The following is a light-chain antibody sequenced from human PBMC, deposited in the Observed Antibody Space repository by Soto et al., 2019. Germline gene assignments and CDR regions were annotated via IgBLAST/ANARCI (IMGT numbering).Light chain of an antibody. V-gene: IGKV1-8*01. Sequence: AIQMTQSPSSLSASVGDRVTITCRASQGISSYLAWYQQKPGKAPKLLIYAASTLQSGVPSRFSGSGSGTDFTLTISCLQSEDFATYYCQQYYSYLTFGQGTRLEIK. CDR1: QGISSY. J-gene: IGKJ5*01. CDR3: QQYYSYLT. CDR2: AAS.